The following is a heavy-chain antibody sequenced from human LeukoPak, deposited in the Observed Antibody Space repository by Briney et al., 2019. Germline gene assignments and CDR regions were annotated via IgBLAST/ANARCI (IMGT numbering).Heavy chain of an antibody. CDR2: IYYGGNT. Sequence: SETLSLTCTVSGGSISSYYWSWIRQTPGEGLEWTGYIYYGGNTNYNPSLKSRVTISEDTSKNQFSLKLSSVTATDTAVYYCARLGDAYRFDYWGQGTLVTVSS. CDR1: GGSISSYY. D-gene: IGHD5-24*01. J-gene: IGHJ4*02. CDR3: ARLGDAYRFDY. V-gene: IGHV4-59*08.